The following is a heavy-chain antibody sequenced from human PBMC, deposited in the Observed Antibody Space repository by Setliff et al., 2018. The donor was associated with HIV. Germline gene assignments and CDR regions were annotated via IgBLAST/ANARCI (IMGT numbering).Heavy chain of an antibody. CDR3: ARSGGIGNYHWDV. J-gene: IGHJ6*03. D-gene: IGHD3-16*01. V-gene: IGHV3-21*01. Sequence: GESLTISCVASGLTFSSYCMDWFRQAPGKGLEWVSSISYGSTYIYQSDSVRGRFTISRDDAKKSLYLQMNSLGAEDTAVYYCARSGGIGNYHWDVWGKGTTVTVSS. CDR2: ISYGSTYI. CDR1: GLTFSSYC.